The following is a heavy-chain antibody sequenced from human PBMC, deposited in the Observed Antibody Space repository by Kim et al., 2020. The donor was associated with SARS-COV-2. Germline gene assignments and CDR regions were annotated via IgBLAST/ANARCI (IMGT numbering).Heavy chain of an antibody. Sequence: GVSLRLSCAASGFTFSSYSMNWVRQAPGKGLEWVSSISSSSSYIYYADSVKGRFTISRDNAKNSLYLQMNSLRAEDTAVYYCARDGGGSYVFDYWGQGTLVTVSS. CDR1: GFTFSSYS. J-gene: IGHJ4*02. CDR2: ISSSSSYI. D-gene: IGHD1-26*01. V-gene: IGHV3-21*01. CDR3: ARDGGGSYVFDY.